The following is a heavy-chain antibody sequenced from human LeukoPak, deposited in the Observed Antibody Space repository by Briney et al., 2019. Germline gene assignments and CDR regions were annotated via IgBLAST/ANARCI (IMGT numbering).Heavy chain of an antibody. D-gene: IGHD1-26*01. Sequence: SETLSLTCTVSGGSISSSSYYWGWIRQPPGKGLEWIGSFYYSGSTYYNPSLKSRVTISVDTSKNQFSLKLSSVTAADTAVYYCARLVRGVGATYFDYWGQGTLVTVSS. V-gene: IGHV4-39*01. CDR2: FYYSGST. J-gene: IGHJ4*02. CDR3: ARLVRGVGATYFDY. CDR1: GGSISSSSYY.